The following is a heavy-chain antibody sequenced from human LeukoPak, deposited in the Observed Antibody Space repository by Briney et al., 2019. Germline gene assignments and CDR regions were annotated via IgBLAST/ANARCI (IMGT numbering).Heavy chain of an antibody. CDR3: ARAGYYYGSGSYMDFDL. J-gene: IGHJ2*01. V-gene: IGHV4-59*12. CDR1: GGSISSYY. Sequence: SETLSLTCTVSGGSISSYYWSWIRQPPGKGLEWIGYIYYSGSTNYNPSLKSRVTISVDTSKNQFSLKLSSVTAADTAVYYCARAGYYYGSGSYMDFDLWGRGTLVTVSS. D-gene: IGHD3-10*01. CDR2: IYYSGST.